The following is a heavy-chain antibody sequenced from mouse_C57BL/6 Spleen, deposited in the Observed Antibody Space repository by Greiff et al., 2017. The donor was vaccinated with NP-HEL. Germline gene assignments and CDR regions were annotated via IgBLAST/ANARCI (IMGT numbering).Heavy chain of an antibody. CDR1: GYTFTDYE. V-gene: IGHV1-15*01. J-gene: IGHJ1*03. CDR2: IDPETGGT. CDR3: TRGYFDV. Sequence: VQLQESGAELVRPGASVTLSCTASGYTFTDYEMHWVKQTPVHGLEWIGAIDPETGGTAYNQKFKGKAILTADKSSSTAYMELRSLTSEDSAVYYCTRGYFDVWGTGTTVTVSS.